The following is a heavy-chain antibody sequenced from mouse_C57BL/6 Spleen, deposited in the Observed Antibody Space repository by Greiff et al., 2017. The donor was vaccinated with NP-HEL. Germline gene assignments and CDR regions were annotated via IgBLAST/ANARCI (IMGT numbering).Heavy chain of an antibody. CDR3: ASGSKPDY. V-gene: IGHV1-61*01. J-gene: IGHJ2*01. D-gene: IGHD1-1*01. CDR2: IYPSDSET. CDR1: GYTFTSYW. Sequence: VQLQQPGAELVRPGSSVKLSCKASGYTFTSYWMDWVKQRPGQGLEWIGNIYPSDSETHYNQKFKDKATLTVDKSSSTAYMQLSSLTSEDSAVYYCASGSKPDYWGQGTTLTVSS.